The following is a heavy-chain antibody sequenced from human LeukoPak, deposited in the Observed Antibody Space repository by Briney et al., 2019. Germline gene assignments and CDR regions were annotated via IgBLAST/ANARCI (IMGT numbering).Heavy chain of an antibody. J-gene: IGHJ4*02. CDR3: ARDLQMITFGGVISC. Sequence: GGSLRLSCAASGFTFSSYSMNWVRQAPGKGLEWVSSISSSSSYIYYADSVKGRFTISRDNAKNSLYLQMNSLRAEDTAVYYCARDLQMITFGGVISCWGQGTLVTVSS. D-gene: IGHD3-16*02. V-gene: IGHV3-21*01. CDR1: GFTFSSYS. CDR2: ISSSSSYI.